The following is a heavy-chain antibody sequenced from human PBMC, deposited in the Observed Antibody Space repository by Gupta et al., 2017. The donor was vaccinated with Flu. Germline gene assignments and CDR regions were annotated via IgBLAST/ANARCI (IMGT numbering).Heavy chain of an antibody. Sequence: QVQLVESGGGVVQPGRSLRLSCAAPGFTFSSCGMHWVRQAPGKGLEWLAVIWYDGSNKYYADSVNGRFTISRDNSKNTLYLQINTRRAEDTAVYYCARDVAPAAVSPYYFDHWGQGTLVTVSS. CDR2: IWYDGSNK. CDR3: ARDVAPAAVSPYYFDH. D-gene: IGHD2-2*01. J-gene: IGHJ4*02. V-gene: IGHV3-33*01. CDR1: GFTFSSCG.